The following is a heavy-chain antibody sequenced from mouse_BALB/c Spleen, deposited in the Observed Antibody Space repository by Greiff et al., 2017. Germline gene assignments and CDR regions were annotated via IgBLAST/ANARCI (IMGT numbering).Heavy chain of an antibody. J-gene: IGHJ2*01. V-gene: IGHV5-6-3*01. Sequence: EVKLVESGGGLVQPGGSLKLSCAASGFTFSSYGMSWVRQTPDKRLELVATINSNGGSTYYPDSVKGRFTISRDNAKNTLYLQMSSLNSEDTAMYYCAREGYYGSYFDYWGQGTTLTVSS. D-gene: IGHD2-1*01. CDR2: INSNGGST. CDR1: GFTFSSYG. CDR3: AREGYYGSYFDY.